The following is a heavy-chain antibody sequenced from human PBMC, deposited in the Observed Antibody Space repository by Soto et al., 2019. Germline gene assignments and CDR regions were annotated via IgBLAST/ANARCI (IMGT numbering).Heavy chain of an antibody. Sequence: EVQLLESGGGLVQPGGSLRLSCAASGFTFSSYAMSWVRQAPGKGLEWVSAISGSGGSTYYADSVKGRFTISRDNSKTTLYLTMNSLRAEDTAVYNCAKVWGDYYDGSGPIDYWGKGTLVTVSS. CDR1: GFTFSSYA. D-gene: IGHD3-22*01. J-gene: IGHJ4*02. V-gene: IGHV3-23*01. CDR3: AKVWGDYYDGSGPIDY. CDR2: ISGSGGST.